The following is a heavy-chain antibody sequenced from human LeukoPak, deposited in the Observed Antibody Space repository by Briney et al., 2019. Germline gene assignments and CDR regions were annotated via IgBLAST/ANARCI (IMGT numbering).Heavy chain of an antibody. V-gene: IGHV4/OR15-8*01. CDR2: IYHSGCR. Sequence: PSETLSLTCDVPGGTISSSSWWSWVRQAPGKGLEWIGEIYHSGCRNYTPSLKSRVTISEDQSKRQFSLKLSSVTAADTAVYYCARARIDWLLVFDYWGQGTLVTVSS. J-gene: IGHJ4*02. D-gene: IGHD3-9*01. CDR1: GGTISSSSW. CDR3: ARARIDWLLVFDY.